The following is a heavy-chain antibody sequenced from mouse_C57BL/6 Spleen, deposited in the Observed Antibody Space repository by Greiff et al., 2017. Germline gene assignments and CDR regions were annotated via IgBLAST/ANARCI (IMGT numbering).Heavy chain of an antibody. CDR2: IDPANGNT. J-gene: IGHJ4*01. V-gene: IGHV14-3*01. CDR3: ARGITTVNYAMDY. D-gene: IGHD1-1*01. CDR1: GFNIKNTY. Sequence: LVESVAELVRPGASVKLSCTASGFNIKNTYMHWVKQRPEQGLEWIGRIDPANGNTKYAPKFQGKATITADTSSNTAYLQLSSLTSEDTAIYYCARGITTVNYAMDYWGQGTSVTVSS.